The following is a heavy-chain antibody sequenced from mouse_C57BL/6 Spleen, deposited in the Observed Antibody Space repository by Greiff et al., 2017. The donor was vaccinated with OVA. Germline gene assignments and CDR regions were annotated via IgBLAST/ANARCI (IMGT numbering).Heavy chain of an antibody. Sequence: EVKLQESGGGLVQPKGSLKLSCAASGFSFNTYAMNWVRQAPGKGLEWVARIRSKSNNYATYYADSVKDRFTISRDDSESMLYLQMNNLKTEDTAMYYCVRQGALTGTGDAMDYWGQGTSVTVSS. J-gene: IGHJ4*01. CDR2: IRSKSNNYAT. CDR3: VRQGALTGTGDAMDY. V-gene: IGHV10-1*01. D-gene: IGHD4-1*01. CDR1: GFSFNTYA.